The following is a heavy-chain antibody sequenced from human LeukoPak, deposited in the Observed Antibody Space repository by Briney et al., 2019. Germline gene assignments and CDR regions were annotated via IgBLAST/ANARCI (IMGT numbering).Heavy chain of an antibody. CDR3: ARDLRMDYDFWSGYYYYGMDV. J-gene: IGHJ6*02. V-gene: IGHV3-21*01. CDR2: ISSSSSYI. D-gene: IGHD3-3*01. Sequence: GGSLRLSCAASGFTFSSYSMNWVRQAPGKGLEWASSISSSSSYIYYADSVKGRFTISRDNAKNSLYLQMNSLRAEDTAVYYCARDLRMDYDFWSGYYYYGMDVWGQGTTVTVSS. CDR1: GFTFSSYS.